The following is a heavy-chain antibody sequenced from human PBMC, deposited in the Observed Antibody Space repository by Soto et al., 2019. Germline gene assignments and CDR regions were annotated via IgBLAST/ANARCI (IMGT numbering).Heavy chain of an antibody. D-gene: IGHD4-17*01. Sequence: QVQLVQSGAEVKKPGASVKVSCKASGYTFTGYYMHWVRQAPGQGLEWMGWINPNSGGTNYAQKLQGRVTMTRDTSISTAYMELSSLRSDDTAVYYCARLATVTDYWGQGTLVTVSS. J-gene: IGHJ4*02. V-gene: IGHV1-2*02. CDR1: GYTFTGYY. CDR3: ARLATVTDY. CDR2: INPNSGGT.